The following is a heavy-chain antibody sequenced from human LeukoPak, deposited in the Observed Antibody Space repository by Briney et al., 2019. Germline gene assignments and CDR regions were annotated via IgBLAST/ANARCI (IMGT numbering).Heavy chain of an antibody. CDR2: IYYSGSA. V-gene: IGHV4-30-4*01. D-gene: IGHD1-26*01. CDR1: GVSISSGDYY. Sequence: SETLSLTCTVSGVSISSGDYYWSWIRQPPGKGLEWIGYIYYSGSAYYNPSLKSRVTISVDTAKNQFSLKLSSVTAADTAVYYCARSGSYLGYYFDYWGQGTLVTVSS. CDR3: ARSGSYLGYYFDY. J-gene: IGHJ4*02.